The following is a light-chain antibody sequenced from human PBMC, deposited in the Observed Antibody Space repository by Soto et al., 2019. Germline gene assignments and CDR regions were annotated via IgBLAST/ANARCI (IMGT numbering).Light chain of an antibody. J-gene: IGKJ2*01. CDR2: GAS. V-gene: IGKV3-15*01. CDR1: QSVGSN. CDR3: QQHNYWPS. Sequence: EIVMTQSPVTLSVSPGERATLSCRASQSVGSNLAWYQQKPGQAPRLLLYGASTRATGIPGRFSGSGSGTEFTLTITSLHSEDVAVYYCQQHNYWPSFGQGTKLEFK.